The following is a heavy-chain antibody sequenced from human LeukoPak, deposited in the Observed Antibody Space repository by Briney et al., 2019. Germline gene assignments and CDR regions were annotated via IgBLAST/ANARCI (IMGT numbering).Heavy chain of an antibody. V-gene: IGHV4-34*01. D-gene: IGHD6-13*01. Sequence: SSETLSLTCAVYGGSFSGYYWSWIRQPPGKGLEWIGEINHSGSTNYNPSLKSRVTISVDTSKNQFSLKLGSVTAADTAVYYCARLGSWYNWFDPWGQGTLVTVSS. CDR2: INHSGST. J-gene: IGHJ5*02. CDR3: ARLGSWYNWFDP. CDR1: GGSFSGYY.